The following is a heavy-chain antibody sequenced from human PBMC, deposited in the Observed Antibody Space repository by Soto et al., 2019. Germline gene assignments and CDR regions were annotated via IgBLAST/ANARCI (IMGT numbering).Heavy chain of an antibody. D-gene: IGHD2-15*01. V-gene: IGHV5-51*01. CDR2: IYPGDSDT. Sequence: GESLKISCKGSGYSFTSYWIGWVRQMPGKGLEWMGIIYPGDSDTRYSPSFQGQVTISADKSISTAYLQWSSLKASDTAMYYCARHGYCSGGRCYSYYSGMDVWGQGTTVTVSS. CDR1: GYSFTSYW. CDR3: ARHGYCSGGRCYSYYSGMDV. J-gene: IGHJ6*02.